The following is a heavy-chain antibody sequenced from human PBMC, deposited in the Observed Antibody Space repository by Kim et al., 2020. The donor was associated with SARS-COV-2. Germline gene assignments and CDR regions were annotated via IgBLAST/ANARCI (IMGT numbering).Heavy chain of an antibody. J-gene: IGHJ4*02. Sequence: SETLSLTCTVSGGSIRSSRYYWAWIRQPPGKGLEWIGSFFYNGTTYYNPSLRSRVAISEVTSKNQVFLRLNSVTAADTAVYYCAIGVRGLIDPFDYWGQG. D-gene: IGHD3-10*01. CDR3: AIGVRGLIDPFDY. CDR1: GGSIRSSRYY. CDR2: FFYNGTT. V-gene: IGHV4-39*07.